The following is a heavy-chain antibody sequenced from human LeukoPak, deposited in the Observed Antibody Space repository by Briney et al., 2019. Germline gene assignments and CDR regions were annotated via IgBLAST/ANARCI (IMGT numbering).Heavy chain of an antibody. CDR3: ARLQNYDFWSGYSFPDAFDI. J-gene: IGHJ3*02. D-gene: IGHD3-3*01. Sequence: PSETLSLTCTVSGGSISSYYWSWIRQPPGKGLEWIGYIYYSGSTNYNPSLKSRVTIPVDTSKNQFSLKLSSVTAADTAVYYCARLQNYDFWSGYSFPDAFDIWGQGTMVTVSS. CDR2: IYYSGST. V-gene: IGHV4-59*12. CDR1: GGSISSYY.